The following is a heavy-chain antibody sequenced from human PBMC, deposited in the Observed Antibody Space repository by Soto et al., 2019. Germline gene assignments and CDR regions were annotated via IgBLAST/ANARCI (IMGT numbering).Heavy chain of an antibody. CDR3: GEDGVSTGIRGDRGAFDI. CDR1: GFTFSRYA. D-gene: IGHD5-12*01. J-gene: IGHJ3*02. V-gene: IGHV3-23*01. Sequence: EVQLLESGGDLVQPGGSLRLSCVSSGFTFSRYAMSWVRQAPGKGLEWVSSISGGGGGTYYADAVKGQFTISRDNSKNTLFVQLNSLRAEETAVYYGGEDGVSTGIRGDRGAFDIGGQGTMVTVSS. CDR2: ISGGGGGT.